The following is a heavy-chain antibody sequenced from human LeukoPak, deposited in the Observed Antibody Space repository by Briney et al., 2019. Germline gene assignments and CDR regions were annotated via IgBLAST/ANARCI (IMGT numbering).Heavy chain of an antibody. CDR1: GGSISRYY. CDR2: IYTSGRT. V-gene: IGHV4-4*07. Sequence: SETLSLTCTVAGGSISRYYWSWVRQPAGEGLEWIGRIYTSGRTNYNPSLKSRVTMSVDTSKNQFSLKLSPVPAADTAVYYCARDYVLHWFDPWGQGTLVTVSS. D-gene: IGHD3-16*01. J-gene: IGHJ5*02. CDR3: ARDYVLHWFDP.